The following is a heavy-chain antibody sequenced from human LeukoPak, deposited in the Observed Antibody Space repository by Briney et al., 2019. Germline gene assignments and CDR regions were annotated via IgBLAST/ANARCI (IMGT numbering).Heavy chain of an antibody. D-gene: IGHD5-18*01. CDR2: ISYDGSNK. CDR3: ARCGGYSYGYYYYYGMDV. J-gene: IGHJ6*02. V-gene: IGHV3-30*04. Sequence: GGSLRLSCAASGFTFSSYAMHWVRQAPGKGLEWVAVISYDGSNKYYADSVKGRFTISRDNSKNTLYLQMNSLRAEDTAVYYCARCGGYSYGYYYYYGMDVWGQGTTVTVSS. CDR1: GFTFSSYA.